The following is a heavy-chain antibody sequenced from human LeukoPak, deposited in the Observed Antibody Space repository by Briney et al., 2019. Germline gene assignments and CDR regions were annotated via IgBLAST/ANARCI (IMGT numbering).Heavy chain of an antibody. Sequence: PSETLSLTCTVSGDSISSGGYYWSWIRQPPGKGLEWIGEINHSGSTNYNPSLKSRVTISVDTSKNQFSLKLSSVTAADTAVYYCARGLPISGMDVWGQGTTVTVSS. V-gene: IGHV4-39*07. CDR3: ARGLPISGMDV. J-gene: IGHJ6*02. CDR1: GDSISSGGYY. D-gene: IGHD2/OR15-2a*01. CDR2: INHSGST.